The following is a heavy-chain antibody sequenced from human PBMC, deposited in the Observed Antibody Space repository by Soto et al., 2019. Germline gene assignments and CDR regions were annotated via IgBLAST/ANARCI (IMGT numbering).Heavy chain of an antibody. CDR3: ARDVSPGTSSFYCDAFDI. J-gene: IGHJ3*02. D-gene: IGHD6-13*01. V-gene: IGHV3-7*05. Sequence: EVRLVESGGGLVQPGGSLRLSCAASGFTFSSDWMTWVRQAPGKGLEWVANIRKDGSKTSYLDSVRGRFTISRDNAQSSLYLQMDGVRSEETALYYCARDVSPGTSSFYCDAFDIWGQGTMVTVS. CDR2: IRKDGSKT. CDR1: GFTFSSDW.